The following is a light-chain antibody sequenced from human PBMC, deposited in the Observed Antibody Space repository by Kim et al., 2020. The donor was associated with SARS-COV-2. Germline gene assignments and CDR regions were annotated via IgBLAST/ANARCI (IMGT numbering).Light chain of an antibody. CDR3: QQRSNWLT. J-gene: IGKJ5*01. V-gene: IGKV3-11*01. CDR2: DAS. Sequence: SLSPGERAPLSCRAGQSVCSYLAWYQPKPGQAPRLLSYDASTRATGIPARFSGSGSGTDFTLTISSLEPEDFAVYYCQQRSNWLTFGQGTRLEIK. CDR1: QSVCSY.